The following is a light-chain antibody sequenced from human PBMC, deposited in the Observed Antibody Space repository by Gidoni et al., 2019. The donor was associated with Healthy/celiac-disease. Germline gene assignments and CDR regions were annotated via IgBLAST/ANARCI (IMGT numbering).Light chain of an antibody. CDR1: QSVSSY. CDR2: DAS. J-gene: IGKJ2*01. V-gene: IGKV3-11*01. Sequence: EIVFTQSPATLSLSPGAGATLSCRASQSVSSYLAWYQQKPGQAPGPLLYDASNRATGIPARFSGSGSGTDFTLTISSLEPEDFAVYYCQQRSNWPPYTFGQGTKLEIK. CDR3: QQRSNWPPYT.